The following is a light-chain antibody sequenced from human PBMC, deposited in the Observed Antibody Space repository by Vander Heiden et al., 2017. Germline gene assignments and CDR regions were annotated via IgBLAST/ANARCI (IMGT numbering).Light chain of an antibody. CDR2: GAS. Sequence: DIVMTQSPATLSVSPGEGATLSCRASQSVSSKLAWYQQKPGQAPMLLIYGASSRALDIPARFSGSGSGTEFTLTISSLQSEDVAVYYCQQDNNCPSTFGQGTQVEIK. V-gene: IGKV3-15*01. CDR3: QQDNNCPST. J-gene: IGKJ5*01. CDR1: QSVSSK.